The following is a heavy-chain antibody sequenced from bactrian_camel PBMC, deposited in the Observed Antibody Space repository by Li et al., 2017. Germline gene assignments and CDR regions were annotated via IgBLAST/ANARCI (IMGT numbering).Heavy chain of an antibody. CDR3: AARSVGWCPLFEHWLGKRAYTPGGYFAN. J-gene: IGHJ6*01. Sequence: DVQLVESGGDSVQAGGSLTLSCVVSGVTYSRYCIGWSRQAPGKEREGVASRGIGTGTTYYADNVKGRFTISPDKSLQMDNLKPEDTAMYYCAARSVGWCPLFEHWLGKRAYTPGGYFANWGQRTQVTVS. V-gene: IGHV3S40*01. D-gene: IGHD1*01. CDR1: GVTYSRYC. CDR2: RGIGTGTT.